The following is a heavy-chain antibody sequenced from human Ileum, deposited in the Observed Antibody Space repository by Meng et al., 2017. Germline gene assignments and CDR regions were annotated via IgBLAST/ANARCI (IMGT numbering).Heavy chain of an antibody. CDR3: ARGGPWFDP. Sequence: QGQRRRWGGGLWKASETLSLTCAVYGGSFSGYYWSWIRQPPGKGLEWIGEINHSGSTNYNPSLKSRVTISVDTSKNQFSLKLSSVTAADTAVYYCARGGPWFDPWGQGTLVTVSS. CDR1: GGSFSGYY. V-gene: IGHV4-34*01. CDR2: INHSGST. J-gene: IGHJ5*02.